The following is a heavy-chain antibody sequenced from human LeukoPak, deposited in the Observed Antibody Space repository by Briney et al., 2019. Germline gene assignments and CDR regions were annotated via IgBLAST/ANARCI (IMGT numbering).Heavy chain of an antibody. V-gene: IGHV4-59*08. Sequence: SETLSLTCTVSGGSISGTYYWSWIRPPPGKGLEWIGYIYYTGTTDSNPSLKSRVTISLDTSKNQFSLNLSSVTAADTAVYYCARRWVYDKRAFDAWGQGTMVTVSS. D-gene: IGHD3-16*01. CDR1: GGSISGTYY. CDR2: IYYTGTT. J-gene: IGHJ3*01. CDR3: ARRWVYDKRAFDA.